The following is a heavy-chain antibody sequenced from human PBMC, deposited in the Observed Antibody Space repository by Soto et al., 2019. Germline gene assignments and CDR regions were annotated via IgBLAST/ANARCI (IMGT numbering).Heavy chain of an antibody. CDR2: IHHSGST. Sequence: SETLSLICTVSGGSISSGENFWNWIRQSPGKGLEWIGYIHHSGSTYYNPSLKSRLTISVDTSKNQISLKLNSVTAADTAVYYCARDTGTYPYYFDYWGQGTLVTVSS. D-gene: IGHD1-26*01. V-gene: IGHV4-30-4*01. J-gene: IGHJ4*02. CDR3: ARDTGTYPYYFDY. CDR1: GGSISSGENF.